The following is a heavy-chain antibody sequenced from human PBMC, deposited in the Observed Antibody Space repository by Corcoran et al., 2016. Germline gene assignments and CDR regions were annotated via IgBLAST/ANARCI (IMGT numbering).Heavy chain of an antibody. CDR3: ARGPPTWIQLWLGLPNPYYYDGMDV. CDR1: GYTFTSYD. CDR2: MNPNSGNT. J-gene: IGHJ6*02. Sequence: QVQLVQSGAEVKKPGASVKVSCKASGYTFTSYDINWVRQATGQGLEWMGWMNPNSGNTGYAQKFQGRVTMTRNTSISTAYMELSSLRSEDTAVYYCARGPPTWIQLWLGLPNPYYYDGMDVWGQGTTVTVSS. D-gene: IGHD5-18*01. V-gene: IGHV1-8*01.